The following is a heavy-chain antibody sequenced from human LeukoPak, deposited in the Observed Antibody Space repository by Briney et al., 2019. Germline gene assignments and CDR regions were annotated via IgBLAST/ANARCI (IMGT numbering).Heavy chain of an antibody. J-gene: IGHJ4*02. CDR3: ARIGDSSLSGHDY. CDR1: GGSISSYY. V-gene: IGHV4-4*07. D-gene: IGHD6-6*01. Sequence: PSETLSLTCTVSGGSISSYYWTWIRQPAGKGLEWIGRIFTSGSTNYNPSLKSRATMSVDTSKNQFSLKLNSVTAADTAVYYCARIGDSSLSGHDYWGQGTLVTVSS. CDR2: IFTSGST.